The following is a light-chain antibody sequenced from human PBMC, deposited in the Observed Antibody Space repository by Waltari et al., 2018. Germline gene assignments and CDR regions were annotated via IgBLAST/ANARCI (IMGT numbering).Light chain of an antibody. CDR2: EVS. Sequence: VLTQSPGTLTLDPGERATLSCRASQSLSGTLAWYQQKPGQAPRLLIYEVSSRASGIPDRCSGSGSRKDFSLTISRLEPEDFAVYYCQKYGTLPATFGQGTKVEFK. CDR1: QSLSGT. V-gene: IGKV3-20*01. CDR3: QKYGTLPAT. J-gene: IGKJ1*01.